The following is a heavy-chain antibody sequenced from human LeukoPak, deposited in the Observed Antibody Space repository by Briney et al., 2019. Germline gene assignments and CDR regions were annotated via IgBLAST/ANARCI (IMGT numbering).Heavy chain of an antibody. CDR2: IIPILGTA. D-gene: IGHD6-13*01. CDR1: GYTFTSYG. V-gene: IGHV1-69*10. CDR3: ARSEIAALSQGHFDY. J-gene: IGHJ4*02. Sequence: ASVKVSCKASGYTFTSYGISWVRQAPGQGLEWMGGIIPILGTANYAQKFQGRVTITADKSTSTAYMEVSSLRSEDTAVYYCARSEIAALSQGHFDYWGQGTLVTVSS.